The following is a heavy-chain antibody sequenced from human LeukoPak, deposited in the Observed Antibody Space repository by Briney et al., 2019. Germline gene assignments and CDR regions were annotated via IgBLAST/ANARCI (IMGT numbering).Heavy chain of an antibody. CDR3: ARVRAAAVPYYFDY. V-gene: IGHV4-38-2*02. CDR1: GYSISSGYY. J-gene: IGHJ4*02. D-gene: IGHD6-13*01. Sequence: PSETLSLTCTVSGYSISSGYYWGWIRQPPGKGLEWIGSIYHSGSTYYNAPLKSRVTISVDTSKNQFSLKVRSVTAADTAVYYCARVRAAAVPYYFDYWGQGTLVTVSS. CDR2: IYHSGST.